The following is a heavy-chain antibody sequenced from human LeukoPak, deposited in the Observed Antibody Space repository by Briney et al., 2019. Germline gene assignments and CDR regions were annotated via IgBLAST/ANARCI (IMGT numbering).Heavy chain of an antibody. D-gene: IGHD3-10*01. CDR3: AKGAYFTMVRGVQQYYFDY. CDR2: ISGSGGST. CDR1: GFTFSSYA. V-gene: IGHV3-23*01. Sequence: GGSLRLSCAASGFTFSSYAMSWVRQAPGKGLEWVAAISGSGGSTYYADSVKGRFTISRDNSKNTLYLQMNSLRTEDTAVYYCAKGAYFTMVRGVQQYYFDYWGQGTLVTVSS. J-gene: IGHJ4*02.